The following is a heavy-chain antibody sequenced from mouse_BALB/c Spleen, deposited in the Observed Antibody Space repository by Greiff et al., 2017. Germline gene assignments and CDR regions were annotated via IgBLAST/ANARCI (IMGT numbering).Heavy chain of an antibody. V-gene: IGHV3-2*02. Sequence: EVKLMESGPGLVKPSQSLSLTCTVTGYSITSDYAWNWIRQFPGNKLEWMGYISYSGSTSYNPSLKSRISITRDTSKNQFFLQLNSVTTEDTATYYCARWGYYGYGFAYWGQGTLVTVSA. D-gene: IGHD1-2*01. CDR1: GYSITSDYA. J-gene: IGHJ3*01. CDR2: ISYSGST. CDR3: ARWGYYGYGFAY.